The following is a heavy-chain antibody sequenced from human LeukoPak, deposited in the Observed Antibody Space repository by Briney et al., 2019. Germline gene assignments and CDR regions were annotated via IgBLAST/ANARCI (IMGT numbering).Heavy chain of an antibody. D-gene: IGHD6-19*01. CDR3: AKDTSVAGGMDV. CDR2: IRYDGSNK. J-gene: IGHJ6*04. CDR1: GFTFSSYG. Sequence: PGGSLRLSCAASGFTFSSYGMHWVRQAPGKGLEWVAFIRYDGSNKYYVDSVKGRFTVSRDNSKNTLYLQMNSLRAEDTAVYYCAKDTSVAGGMDVWGKGTTVTISS. V-gene: IGHV3-30*02.